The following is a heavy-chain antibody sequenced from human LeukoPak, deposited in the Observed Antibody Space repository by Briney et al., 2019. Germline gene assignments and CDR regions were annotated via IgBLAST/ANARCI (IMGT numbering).Heavy chain of an antibody. Sequence: GGSLRLSCAASGFSFGSAWLSWVRRSPGKGLEWIGRIKSRYDGGTTDYAVPVRGRFSISRDDSKDTLYLQMDSLRAEDTGIYYCATIEYAYVMNLAYWGQGTLVTVSS. CDR2: IKSRYDGGTT. CDR1: GFSFGSAW. CDR3: ATIEYAYVMNLAY. J-gene: IGHJ4*02. D-gene: IGHD3-10*02. V-gene: IGHV3-15*01.